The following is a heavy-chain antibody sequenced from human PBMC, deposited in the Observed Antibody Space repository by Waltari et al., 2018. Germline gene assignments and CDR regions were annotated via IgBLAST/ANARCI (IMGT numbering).Heavy chain of an antibody. CDR3: ARSGDYAEYFQH. Sequence: QVQLQESGPGLVKPSETLSLICTVSSGSVSRYYWNWIRQSAGKGLEWIGHVHARETTKYNPALRSRVTVSLDTSKNQFSLKLTSVTAADTAVYYCARSGDYAEYFQHWGLGTLLTVSS. CDR2: VHARETT. J-gene: IGHJ1*01. V-gene: IGHV4-4*07. D-gene: IGHD4-17*01. CDR1: SGSVSRYY.